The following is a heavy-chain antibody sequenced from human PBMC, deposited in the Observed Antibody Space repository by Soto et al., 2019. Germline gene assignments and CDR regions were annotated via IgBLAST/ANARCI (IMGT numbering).Heavy chain of an antibody. CDR1: GFTFSSYA. CDR3: AKRPYSGSYLYYFDY. Sequence: GGSLRLSCAASGFTFSSYAMSWVRQAPGKGLEWVSAISGSGGSTYYADSVKGRFTISRDNSKNTLYLQMNSLRAEDTAVYYCAKRPYSGSYLYYFDYWGQGTLVTVSS. V-gene: IGHV3-23*01. CDR2: ISGSGGST. D-gene: IGHD1-26*01. J-gene: IGHJ4*02.